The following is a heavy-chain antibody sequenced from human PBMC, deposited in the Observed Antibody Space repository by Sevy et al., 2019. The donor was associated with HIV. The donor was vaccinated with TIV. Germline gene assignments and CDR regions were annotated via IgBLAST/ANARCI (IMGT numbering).Heavy chain of an antibody. CDR2: ISAYNGNT. CDR3: ARAPVGYRGNWPTSHFDH. Sequence: ASVKVSCKASGYTFTDSGVSWVRQAPGQGLEWMGWISAYNGNTNYPQKFQGRVTMTTDSSTNTAYMELRSLRSDDTGVYYSARAPVGYRGNWPTSHFDHWGQGTLVTVSS. CDR1: GYTFTDSG. D-gene: IGHD6-13*01. V-gene: IGHV1-18*04. J-gene: IGHJ4*02.